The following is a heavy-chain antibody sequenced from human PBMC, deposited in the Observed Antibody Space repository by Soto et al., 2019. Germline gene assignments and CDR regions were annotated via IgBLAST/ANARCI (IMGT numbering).Heavy chain of an antibody. J-gene: IGHJ6*02. Sequence: QVQLQQWGAGLLKPSETLSLTCAVYGGSFSGYYWSWIRQPPGKGLEWIGEINHSGSTNYNPSLKSPVTISVDTSKNPFPLKVSSVTAADTAVYYCAGGGCFIVWGYYYGMDVWGQGTTVTVSS. CDR3: AGGGCFIVWGYYYGMDV. V-gene: IGHV4-34*01. CDR2: INHSGST. CDR1: GGSFSGYY. D-gene: IGHD3-16*01.